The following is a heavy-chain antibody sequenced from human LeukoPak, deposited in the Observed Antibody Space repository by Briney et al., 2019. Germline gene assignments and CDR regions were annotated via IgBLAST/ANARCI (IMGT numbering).Heavy chain of an antibody. CDR3: ARSSLIAAGGYYYYYGMDV. V-gene: IGHV3-53*01. Sequence: GGSLRLSCAASGFTVSSNYMSWVRQAPGKGLERVSVIYSGGSTYYADSVKGRFTISRDNSKNTLCLQMNSLRAEDTAVYYCARSSLIAAGGYYYYYGMDVWGQGTTVTVSS. D-gene: IGHD6-13*01. CDR1: GFTVSSNY. CDR2: IYSGGST. J-gene: IGHJ6*02.